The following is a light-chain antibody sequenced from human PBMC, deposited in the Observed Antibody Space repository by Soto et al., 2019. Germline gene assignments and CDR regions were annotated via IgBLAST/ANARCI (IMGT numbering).Light chain of an antibody. CDR2: GTY. J-gene: IGKJ1*01. CDR3: QQRTNWRGT. CDR1: QSVNNY. V-gene: IGKV3-11*01. Sequence: EIVLTQSPATLSLSPGERGTLSCRASQSVNNYLGWYQQKPGQPPRLLIYGTYRRATGVPARFSGSGSGTDFTLTISSLEPEDFAVYYCQQRTNWRGTFGQGTKVESK.